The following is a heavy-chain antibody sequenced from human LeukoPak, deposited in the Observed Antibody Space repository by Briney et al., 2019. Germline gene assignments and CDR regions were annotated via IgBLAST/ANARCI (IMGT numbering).Heavy chain of an antibody. CDR2: INWNGGST. CDR1: GFTFDDYG. J-gene: IGHJ4*02. D-gene: IGHD2-8*01. Sequence: GGSLRLSCAASGFTFDDYGMSWVRQAPGKGLEWVSGINWNGGSTGYADSVKGRFTISRDNAKNSLYLQMNSLRAEDMALYYCAKDNAGYFDYWGQGTLVTVSS. V-gene: IGHV3-20*04. CDR3: AKDNAGYFDY.